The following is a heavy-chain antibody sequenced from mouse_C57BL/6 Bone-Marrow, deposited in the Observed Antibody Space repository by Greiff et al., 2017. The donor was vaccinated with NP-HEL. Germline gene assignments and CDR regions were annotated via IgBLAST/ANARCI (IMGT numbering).Heavy chain of an antibody. CDR1: GYSFTGYY. CDR2: INPSTGGT. CDR3: ARKGFDY. J-gene: IGHJ2*01. Sequence: EVQLVESGPELVKPGASVKISCKASGYSFTGYYMNWVKQSPEKSLEWIGEINPSTGGTTYNQKFKAKATLTVDKSSSTAYMQLKSLTSEDSAVYYFARKGFDYWGQGTTLTVSS. V-gene: IGHV1-42*01.